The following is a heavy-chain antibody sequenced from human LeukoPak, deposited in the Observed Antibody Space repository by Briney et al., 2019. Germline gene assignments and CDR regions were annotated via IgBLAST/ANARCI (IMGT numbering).Heavy chain of an antibody. J-gene: IGHJ5*02. Sequence: GASVKVSCKASGGTFSSYAISWVRQAPGQGLEWMGRIIPILGIANYAQKFQGRVTITADKSTSTAYMELSSLRSEDTAVYYCAREGMATIQNWLDPWGQGTLVTVSS. V-gene: IGHV1-69*04. CDR3: AREGMATIQNWLDP. CDR2: IIPILGIA. D-gene: IGHD5-24*01. CDR1: GGTFSSYA.